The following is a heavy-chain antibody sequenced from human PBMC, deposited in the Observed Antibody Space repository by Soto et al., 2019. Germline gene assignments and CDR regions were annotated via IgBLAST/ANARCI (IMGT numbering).Heavy chain of an antibody. D-gene: IGHD3-10*01. Sequence: PSETLSLTCTVSGGSISSGGYYWSWIRQHPGKGLEWIGYIYYSGSTYYNPSLKSRVTISVDTSKNQFSLKLSSVTAADTAVYYCARGRITMVRGVTNDDFDYWGQGTLVTVSS. CDR1: GGSISSGGYY. V-gene: IGHV4-31*03. CDR3: ARGRITMVRGVTNDDFDY. CDR2: IYYSGST. J-gene: IGHJ4*02.